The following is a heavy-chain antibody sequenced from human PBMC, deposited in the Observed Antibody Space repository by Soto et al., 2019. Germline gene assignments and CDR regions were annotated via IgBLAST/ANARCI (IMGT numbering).Heavy chain of an antibody. J-gene: IGHJ6*02. D-gene: IGHD4-17*01. Sequence: TGGSLRLSCAASGFTFSSYAMSWVRQAPGKGLEWVSAVSGSGGSTYYADSVKGRFTISRDNSKNTLYLQMNSLRAEDTAVYYCAYRRDYGYYYYYGMDVWGQGTTVTVSS. CDR2: VSGSGGST. CDR3: AYRRDYGYYYYYGMDV. V-gene: IGHV3-23*01. CDR1: GFTFSSYA.